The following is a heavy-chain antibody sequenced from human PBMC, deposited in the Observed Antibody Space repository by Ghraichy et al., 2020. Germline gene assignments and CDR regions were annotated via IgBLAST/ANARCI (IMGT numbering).Heavy chain of an antibody. CDR2: TYYRSKWYN. Sequence: SQTLSLTCAISGDSVSSNRAAWNWIRESPSRGLEWLGRTYYRSKWYNDYAPSVKSRIAINPDTSKNHFSLQLTSVTPEDTAVYYCARDRVDGTTTTYYYYYYMDVWGKGTTVTV. J-gene: IGHJ6*03. V-gene: IGHV6-1*01. D-gene: IGHD1-7*01. CDR3: ARDRVDGTTTTYYYYYYMDV. CDR1: GDSVSSNRAA.